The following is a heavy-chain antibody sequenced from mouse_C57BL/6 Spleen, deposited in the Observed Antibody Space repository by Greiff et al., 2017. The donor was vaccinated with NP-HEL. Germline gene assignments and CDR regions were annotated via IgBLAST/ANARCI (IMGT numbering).Heavy chain of an antibody. J-gene: IGHJ3*01. CDR1: GYTFTDYY. CDR3: ALTGAFVY. D-gene: IGHD4-1*01. CDR2: INPNNGGT. Sequence: EVQLQQSGPELVKPGASVKISCKASGYTFTDYYMNWVKQSHGKSLEWIGDINPNNGGTSYNQKFKGKATLTVDKSSSTAYMELRSLTSEDSAVYYCALTGAFVYWGQGTLVTVSA. V-gene: IGHV1-26*01.